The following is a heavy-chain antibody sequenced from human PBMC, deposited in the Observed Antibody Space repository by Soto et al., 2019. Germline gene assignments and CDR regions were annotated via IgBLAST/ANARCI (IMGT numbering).Heavy chain of an antibody. CDR1: GYTFTSYG. V-gene: IGHV1-18*01. CDR2: ISAYNGNT. CDR3: ARESCTNGVCYYFDY. J-gene: IGHJ4*02. D-gene: IGHD2-8*01. Sequence: ASVKVSCKASGYTFTSYGISWVRQAPGQGLEWMGWISAYNGNTNYAQKLQGRVTMTTDTSTSTAYMELRSLRSDDTAVYYCARESCTNGVCYYFDYWGQGTLVTVSS.